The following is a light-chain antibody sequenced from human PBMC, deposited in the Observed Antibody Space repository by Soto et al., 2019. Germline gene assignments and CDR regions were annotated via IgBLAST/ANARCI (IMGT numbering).Light chain of an antibody. CDR2: GAS. Sequence: EIVLTQSPGTLSLSPGERATLSCRASQSFSSNYLAWYQHKPGQTPRLLMFGASNRATGIPDRFSGSGSGTDFTLTISSLQSEDFAVYYCQQYNNWPYTFGQGTKLEIK. V-gene: IGKV3D-15*01. CDR3: QQYNNWPYT. J-gene: IGKJ2*01. CDR1: QSFSSN.